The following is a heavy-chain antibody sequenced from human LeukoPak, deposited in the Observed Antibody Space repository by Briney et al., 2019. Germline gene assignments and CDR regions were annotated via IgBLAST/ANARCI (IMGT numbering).Heavy chain of an antibody. CDR3: ARVGVLSIVVVSTSHYCYYMDV. V-gene: IGHV4-4*07. J-gene: IGHJ6*03. CDR2: IYTSCST. Sequence: SSTLFLTYTAADGSISSYYWSWIRQPAGKGLELIGRIYTSCSTNYNPSLKSRVTMSVDTSENQFSLKLSSVTAADTAVYYCARVGVLSIVVVSTSHYCYYMDVWGKGTTVTVSS. D-gene: IGHD3-22*01. CDR1: DGSISSYY.